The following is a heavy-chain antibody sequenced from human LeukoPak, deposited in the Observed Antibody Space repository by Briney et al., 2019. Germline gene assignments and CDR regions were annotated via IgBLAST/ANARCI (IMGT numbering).Heavy chain of an antibody. J-gene: IGHJ4*02. V-gene: IGHV3-21*01. D-gene: IGHD1-26*01. Sequence: GGSLRLSCAASGFTFITYTMNWVRQAPGKGLEWVSSISSTSTYIYYADSVKGRFTVSRDNAKNALYLQMNSLRAEDTAVYYCARVEYSGTYFLFDYWGQGTLVTVSS. CDR2: ISSTSTYI. CDR1: GFTFITYT. CDR3: ARVEYSGTYFLFDY.